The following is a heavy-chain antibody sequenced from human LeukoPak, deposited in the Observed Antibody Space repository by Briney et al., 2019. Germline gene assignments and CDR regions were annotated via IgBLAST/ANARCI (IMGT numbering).Heavy chain of an antibody. D-gene: IGHD6-19*01. V-gene: IGHV4-34*01. J-gene: IGHJ4*02. CDR2: TYYSGST. CDR1: GGTFSGYY. CDR3: ARHEFSSGWYRPSDY. Sequence: SETLSLTCAVYGGTFSGYYWSWIRQPPGKGLEWIGSTYYSGSTYYNPSLKSRVTISVDTSKNQFSLKLSSVTAADTAVYYCARHEFSSGWYRPSDYWGQGTLVTVSS.